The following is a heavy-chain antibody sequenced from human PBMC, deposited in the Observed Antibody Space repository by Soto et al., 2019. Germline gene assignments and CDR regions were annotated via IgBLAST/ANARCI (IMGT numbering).Heavy chain of an antibody. J-gene: IGHJ4*02. CDR1: GFTFSSYA. CDR2: ISYDGSNK. D-gene: IGHD3-22*01. Sequence: GGSLRLSCAASGFTFSSYAMHWVRQAPGKGLEWVAVISYDGSNKYYADSVKGRFTISRDNSKNTLYLQMNSLRAEDTAVYYCARDHYYYDSSGYYFGHHRFSGSDYWGQGTLVTVSS. V-gene: IGHV3-30-3*01. CDR3: ARDHYYYDSSGYYFGHHRFSGSDY.